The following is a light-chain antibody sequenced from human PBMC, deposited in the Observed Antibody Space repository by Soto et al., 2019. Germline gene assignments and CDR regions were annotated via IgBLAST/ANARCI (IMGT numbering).Light chain of an antibody. CDR2: DAS. CDR1: QSISSW. Sequence: TLSASVGDRVTITCRASQSISSWLAWYQQKPGKAPKLLIYDASSLESGVPSRFSGSGSGTEFTLTISSLQPDDFATYYCQQYNSYSPAFGQGTKVDIK. J-gene: IGKJ1*01. V-gene: IGKV1-5*01. CDR3: QQYNSYSPA.